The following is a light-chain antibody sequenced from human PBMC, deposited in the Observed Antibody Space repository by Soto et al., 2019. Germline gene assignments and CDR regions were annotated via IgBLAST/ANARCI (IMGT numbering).Light chain of an antibody. CDR1: SGHSHYA. V-gene: IGLV4-69*01. Sequence: QPVLTQSPSASASLGASVKLTCTLDSGHSHYAIAWHQQLPEKGPRYLLKINRDGSHNKGDGIPDRFSGSSSRAERYLTISSLQSEDEADYYCQTWGPGIRVFGGGTKLTVL. J-gene: IGLJ2*01. CDR3: QTWGPGIRV. CDR2: INRDGSH.